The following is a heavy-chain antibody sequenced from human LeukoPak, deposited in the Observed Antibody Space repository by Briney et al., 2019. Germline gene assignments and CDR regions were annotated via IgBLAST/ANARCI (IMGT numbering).Heavy chain of an antibody. CDR1: GYTFTSYA. CDR2: INTNTGNP. V-gene: IGHV7-4-1*02. D-gene: IGHD3-10*01. Sequence: ASVKVSCKASGYTFTSYAMNWVRQAPGQGLEWMGWINTNTGNPTYAQGFTGRFVFSLDTSVSTAYLQISSLKAEDTAVHYCARLCHSNRRITMVRGVARGNWFDPWGQGTLVTVSS. CDR3: ARLCHSNRRITMVRGVARGNWFDP. J-gene: IGHJ5*02.